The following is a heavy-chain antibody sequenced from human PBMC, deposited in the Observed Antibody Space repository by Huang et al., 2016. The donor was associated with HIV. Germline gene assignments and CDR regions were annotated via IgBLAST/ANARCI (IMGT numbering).Heavy chain of an antibody. CDR2: NSAYNGDT. CDR3: VKDQGSYYDSSAVEAGGN. J-gene: IGHJ4*02. V-gene: IGHV1-18*04. Sequence: QVQLVQSGPDVRKPGASVKVSCKASGYTFTNYGISWVRQAPGQGLEWLGWNSAYNGDTNYAQKFQGRGTLTTDTSTTTAYMELRSLRSDDTAVYYCVKDQGSYYDSSAVEAGGNWGQGTLVTVSS. D-gene: IGHD3-22*01. CDR1: GYTFTNYG.